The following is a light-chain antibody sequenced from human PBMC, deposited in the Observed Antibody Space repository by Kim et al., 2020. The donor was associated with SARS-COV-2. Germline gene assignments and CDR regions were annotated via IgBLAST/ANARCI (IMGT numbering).Light chain of an antibody. CDR3: CSYGGGSTSL. Sequence: GQSITISCPGTSRDVRKYNVVALYQQHPGQAPRLIIYEVYKRPSGVSNRFSGSKSGNTASLTISGPQAEDEGDYYCCSYGGGSTSLFGGGTQLTVL. J-gene: IGLJ2*01. CDR2: EVY. CDR1: SRDVRKYNV. V-gene: IGLV2-23*02.